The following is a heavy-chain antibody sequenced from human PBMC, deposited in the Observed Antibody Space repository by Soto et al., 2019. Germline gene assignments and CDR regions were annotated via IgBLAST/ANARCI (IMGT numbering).Heavy chain of an antibody. CDR3: ATEGFCISETSPGFDS. J-gene: IGHJ4*02. V-gene: IGHV1-46*01. Sequence: QVHLVQSGAEMKQPGASVRVSCEAFGDTFSDYYIHWVRQAPGQGLEWMGIINPTGDGTTYAQKFQGRLSMTRDTSTVYMALTGLRSEDTAVYYCATEGFCISETSPGFDSWGQGTLITVSS. CDR2: INPTGDGT. CDR1: GDTFSDYY. D-gene: IGHD3-3*02.